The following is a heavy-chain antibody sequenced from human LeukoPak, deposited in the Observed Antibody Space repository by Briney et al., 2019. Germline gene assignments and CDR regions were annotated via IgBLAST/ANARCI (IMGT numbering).Heavy chain of an antibody. J-gene: IGHJ5*02. CDR1: GFTFSSYG. CDR3: ARSLEVDP. Sequence: GGSLRLSCTASGFTFSSYGMHWVRQAPGKGLEWVAVISYDGSNKYYADSVKGRFAISRDNSKNTLYLQMSSPRAEDTAVYYCARSLEVDPWGQGTLVTVSS. CDR2: ISYDGSNK. V-gene: IGHV3-30*03.